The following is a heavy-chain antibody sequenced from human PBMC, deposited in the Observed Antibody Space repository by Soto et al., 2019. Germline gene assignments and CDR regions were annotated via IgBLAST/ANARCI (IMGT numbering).Heavy chain of an antibody. Sequence: SETLSLTCTVSGGSISSSSYYWGWIRQPPGKGLEWIGSIYYSGSTYYNPSLKSRVTISVDTSKNQFSLYLQMNSLRDDDTAVYYCARPSSGWENWFDPWGQGTLVTVSS. V-gene: IGHV4-39*01. D-gene: IGHD6-19*01. CDR3: ARPSSGWENWFDP. CDR2: IYYSGST. CDR1: GGSISSSSYY. J-gene: IGHJ5*02.